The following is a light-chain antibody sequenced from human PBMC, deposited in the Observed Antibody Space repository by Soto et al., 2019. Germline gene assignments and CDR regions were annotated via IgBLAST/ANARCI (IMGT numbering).Light chain of an antibody. CDR3: QQRSDWPIT. J-gene: IGKJ5*01. V-gene: IGKV3-11*01. CDR2: DAS. Sequence: EIVLTQSPASLSLSPGEGATLSCRASQSVSTYLAWFQQKFGQPPRLLIYDASKRATGIPARFSGSGSGTDCTLTINSLGPDDFAVYYFQQRSDWPITFGQGTRLEI. CDR1: QSVSTY.